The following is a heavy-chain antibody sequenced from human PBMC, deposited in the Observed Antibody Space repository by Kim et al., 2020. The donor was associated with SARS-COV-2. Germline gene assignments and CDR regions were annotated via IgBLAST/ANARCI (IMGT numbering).Heavy chain of an antibody. V-gene: IGHV3-33*06. D-gene: IGHD6-19*01. J-gene: IGHJ4*02. CDR1: GFTFSSYA. CDR3: AKDAVAGTSGFDY. CDR2: IWYDGSNK. Sequence: GGSLRLSCAAPGFTFSSYAMHWVRQAPGKGLEWVAVIWYDGSNKYYADSVKGRFTISRDNSKNTLYLQMNSLRAEDTAVYYCAKDAVAGTSGFDYWGQGT.